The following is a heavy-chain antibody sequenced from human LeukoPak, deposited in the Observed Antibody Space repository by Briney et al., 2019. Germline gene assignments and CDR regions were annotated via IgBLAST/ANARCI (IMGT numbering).Heavy chain of an antibody. CDR1: GFTFSIYA. J-gene: IGHJ4*02. CDR3: VRQYYYDSSAYLEY. V-gene: IGHV3-30-3*01. CDR2: ISNDGSNK. Sequence: GRSLRLSCAASGFTFSIYALHWVRQAPGKGLECVAVISNDGSNKSYAESVKGRFTISRDSSKNTVYLQMNSLRPDDTAVYFCVRQYYYDSSAYLEYWGQGTLVTVSS. D-gene: IGHD3-22*01.